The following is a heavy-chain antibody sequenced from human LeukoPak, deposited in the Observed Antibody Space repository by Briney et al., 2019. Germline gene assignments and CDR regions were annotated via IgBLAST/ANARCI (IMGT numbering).Heavy chain of an antibody. D-gene: IGHD2-2*01. CDR3: ARGPYCSSTSCYPRYYFDY. V-gene: IGHV4-39*02. CDR1: GGSISSSSYY. CDR2: IYYSGST. J-gene: IGHJ4*02. Sequence: SETLSLTCTVSGGSISSSSYYWGWIRQPPGKGLEWIGGIYYSGSTYYNPSLKSRVTISVDTSKNHFSLRLSSVTAADTAVYYCARGPYCSSTSCYPRYYFDYWGQGTLVTVSS.